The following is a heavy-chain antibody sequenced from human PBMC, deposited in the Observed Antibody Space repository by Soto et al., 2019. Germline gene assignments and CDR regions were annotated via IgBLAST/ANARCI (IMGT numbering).Heavy chain of an antibody. V-gene: IGHV3-48*01. J-gene: IGHJ4*02. CDR2: ITSGLTA. D-gene: IGHD1-26*01. Sequence: EVQLVESGGGLVQPGGSLRLSCAASGFSFGGYNLNWVRQAPGKGLEWGSHITSGLTAHYADFVQGRFTISRDKAKNSLYLQMNSLTPEDTAVYYCARPRSGSNGGKLDSWGQGTLVTVSS. CDR3: ARPRSGSNGGKLDS. CDR1: GFSFGGYN.